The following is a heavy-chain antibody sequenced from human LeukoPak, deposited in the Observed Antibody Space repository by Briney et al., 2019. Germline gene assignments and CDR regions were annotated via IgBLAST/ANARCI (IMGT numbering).Heavy chain of an antibody. D-gene: IGHD2-21*02. J-gene: IGHJ4*02. CDR3: ARQDCGGDCYSGIPDY. V-gene: IGHV5-51*01. Sequence: GESLKISCKGSGYSFTSYWIGWVRQMPGKGLEWTGIIYPGDSDTRYSPSFQGQVTISANKSISTAYLQWSSLKASDTAMYYCARQDCGGDCYSGIPDYWGQGTLVTVSS. CDR2: IYPGDSDT. CDR1: GYSFTSYW.